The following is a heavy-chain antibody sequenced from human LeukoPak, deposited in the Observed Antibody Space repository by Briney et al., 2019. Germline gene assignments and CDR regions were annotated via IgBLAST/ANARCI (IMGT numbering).Heavy chain of an antibody. J-gene: IGHJ4*02. CDR3: AKDTGITPAGISGFFDF. Sequence: GGSLPLSCAASGFSFHDYAMHWVRQPPGKGLEWVSLISGYGYSTYYADSVKGRFTISRDNTKDSLYLQMNSLRTEDTALYYCAKDTGITPAGISGFFDFWGQGTLVTVSS. CDR2: ISGYGYST. V-gene: IGHV3-43*02. D-gene: IGHD6-13*01. CDR1: GFSFHDYA.